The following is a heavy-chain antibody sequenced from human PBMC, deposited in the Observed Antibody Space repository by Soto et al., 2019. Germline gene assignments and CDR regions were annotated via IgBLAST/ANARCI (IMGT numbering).Heavy chain of an antibody. Sequence: GGSLRLSCAAPGFTVSNNYMSWVRPAPGEGLEYVSVIYSGGGTYYADSVKGRFTISRDNSKNTLYLQMNSLGAEDTAVYYCAREGAHYDSSGYPESDAFDIWGQGTMVTVSS. J-gene: IGHJ3*02. CDR3: AREGAHYDSSGYPESDAFDI. V-gene: IGHV3-66*01. D-gene: IGHD3-22*01. CDR2: IYSGGGT. CDR1: GFTVSNNY.